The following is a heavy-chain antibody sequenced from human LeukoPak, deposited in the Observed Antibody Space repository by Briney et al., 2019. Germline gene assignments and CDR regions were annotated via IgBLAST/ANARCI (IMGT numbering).Heavy chain of an antibody. CDR1: GGTFSSYA. CDR2: IIPIFGTA. Sequence: ASVKVSCKASGGTFSSYAISWVRQAPGQGLEWMVGIIPIFGTANYAQKFQGRVTITADESTSTAYMELSSLRSEDTAVYYCARDRGANTVYFDYWGQGTLVTVSS. D-gene: IGHD3-10*01. V-gene: IGHV1-69*01. CDR3: ARDRGANTVYFDY. J-gene: IGHJ4*02.